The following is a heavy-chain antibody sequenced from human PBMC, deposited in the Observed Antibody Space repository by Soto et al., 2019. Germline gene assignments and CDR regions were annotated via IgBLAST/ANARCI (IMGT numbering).Heavy chain of an antibody. J-gene: IGHJ6*02. Sequence: SETLSLTCTVSGGSIDYYRWSWVRQPPGKGLEWIGDISDSGSTNYNLSLRSRVTILVDTSKNQFSLKLNSVTAADTAVYYCARDSTSWFPYYGIDVWGQGTTVTVSS. V-gene: IGHV4-59*01. CDR1: GGSIDYYR. CDR3: ARDSTSWFPYYGIDV. D-gene: IGHD6-13*01. CDR2: ISDSGST.